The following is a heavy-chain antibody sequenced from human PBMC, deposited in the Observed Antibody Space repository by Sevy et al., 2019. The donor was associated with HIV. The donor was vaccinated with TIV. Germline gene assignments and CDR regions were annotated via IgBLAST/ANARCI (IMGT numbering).Heavy chain of an antibody. CDR2: ISWNSGSI. J-gene: IGHJ6*02. D-gene: IGHD2-2*02. CDR3: ARVPAAILSRYYYGMDV. V-gene: IGHV3-9*01. CDR1: GFTFDDYA. Sequence: GGSLRLSCAASGFTFDDYAMHWVRQAPGKGMEWVSGISWNSGSIGYADSVKGRFTISRDNAKNSLYLQMNSLRAEDTAVYYCARVPAAILSRYYYGMDVWGQGTTVTVSS.